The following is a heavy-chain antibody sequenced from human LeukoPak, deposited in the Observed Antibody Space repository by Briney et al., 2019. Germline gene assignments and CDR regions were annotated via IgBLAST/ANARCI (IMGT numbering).Heavy chain of an antibody. J-gene: IGHJ6*03. V-gene: IGHV4-61*02. CDR3: AREQGSSGWYGVYYYYMGV. CDR1: GGSISSGSYY. CDR2: IYTSGST. Sequence: SETLSLTCTVSGGSISSGSYYWSWIRQPAGKGLEWIGRIYTSGSTNYNPSLKSRVTISVDTSKNQFSLKLSSVTAADTAVYYCAREQGSSGWYGVYYYYMGVWGKGTTVTISS. D-gene: IGHD6-19*01.